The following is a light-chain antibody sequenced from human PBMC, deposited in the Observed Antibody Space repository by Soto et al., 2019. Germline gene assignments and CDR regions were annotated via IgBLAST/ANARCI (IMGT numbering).Light chain of an antibody. CDR3: LQFNSYSWS. Sequence: DIQMTQSPSSLSASVGDRVTITCQASQDISNYLNWYQQKPGKAPRRLIYATFTLQSGVPSRFSGSRSGTEFTLTISNLQPEDFATYYCLQFNSYSWSFGQGTKV. CDR1: QDISNY. V-gene: IGKV1-17*02. CDR2: ATF. J-gene: IGKJ1*01.